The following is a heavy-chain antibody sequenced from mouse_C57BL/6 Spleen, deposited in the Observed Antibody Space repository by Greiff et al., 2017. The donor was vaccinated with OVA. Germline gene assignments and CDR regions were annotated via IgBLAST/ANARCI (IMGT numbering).Heavy chain of an antibody. J-gene: IGHJ1*03. D-gene: IGHD1-1*01. CDR1: GYSITSGYY. Sequence: EVQVVESGPGLVKPSQSLSLTCSVTGYSITSGYYWNWIRQFPGNKLEWMGYISYDGSNNYNPSLKNRISITRDTSKNQFFLKLNSVTTEDTATYYCARDADYYGSSYDWYFDVWGTGTTVTVSS. CDR3: ARDADYYGSSYDWYFDV. CDR2: ISYDGSN. V-gene: IGHV3-6*01.